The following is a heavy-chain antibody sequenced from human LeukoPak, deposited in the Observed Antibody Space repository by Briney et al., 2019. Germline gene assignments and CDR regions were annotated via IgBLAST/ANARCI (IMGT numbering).Heavy chain of an antibody. J-gene: IGHJ4*02. CDR2: IYYSGST. CDR3: ARGGVYYGDNYFDY. Sequence: SETLSLTCTVSGGSISSYYWSWIRRPPGKGLEWIGYIYYSGSTNYNPSLKSRVTISVDTSKNQFSLKLSSVTAADTAVYYCARGGVYYGDNYFDYWGQGTLVTVSS. V-gene: IGHV4-59*01. D-gene: IGHD4-17*01. CDR1: GGSISSYY.